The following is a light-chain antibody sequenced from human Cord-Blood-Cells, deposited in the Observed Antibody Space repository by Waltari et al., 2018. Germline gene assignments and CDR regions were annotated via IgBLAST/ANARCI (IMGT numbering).Light chain of an antibody. J-gene: IGLJ1*01. CDR3: SSYTSSSTYV. Sequence: QSALTQPASVSGSPGQSITISCTGTSSDVGGYNYVSWYQQHLGKAPKLMIYDVSNRPSGVSNRFSGYKSGNTASLTISGLQAEDEADYYCSSYTSSSTYVFGTGTKVTVL. CDR2: DVS. CDR1: SSDVGGYNY. V-gene: IGLV2-14*03.